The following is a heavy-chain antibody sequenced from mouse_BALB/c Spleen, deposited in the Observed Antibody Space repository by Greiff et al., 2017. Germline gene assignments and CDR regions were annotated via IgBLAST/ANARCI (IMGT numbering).Heavy chain of an antibody. V-gene: IGHV2-9-2*01. D-gene: IGHD2-3*01. J-gene: IGHJ2*01. CDR1: GFSLTSYD. CDR2: IWTGGGT. CDR3: GRERAYDGYRFDY. Sequence: VKLVESGPGLVAPSQSLSITCTVSGFSLTSYDISWIRQPPGKGLEWLGVIWTGGGTNYNSAFMSRLSISKDNSKIQVFLKMNSLQTDDTAIYYCGRERAYDGYRFDYWGQGTTRTVSS.